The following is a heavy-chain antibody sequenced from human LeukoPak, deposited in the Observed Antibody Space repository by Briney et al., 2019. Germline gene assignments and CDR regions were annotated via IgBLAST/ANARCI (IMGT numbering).Heavy chain of an antibody. D-gene: IGHD3-22*01. CDR2: IYSGGST. V-gene: IGHV3-53*01. J-gene: IGHJ4*02. CDR1: GFTFSSYW. Sequence: TGGSLRLSCAASGFTFSSYWMSWVRQAPGKGLEWVSVIYSGGSTYYADSVKGRFTISRDNSKNTLYLQMNSLRAEDTAVYYCARFGQSSGYYSDYWGQGTLVTVSS. CDR3: ARFGQSSGYYSDY.